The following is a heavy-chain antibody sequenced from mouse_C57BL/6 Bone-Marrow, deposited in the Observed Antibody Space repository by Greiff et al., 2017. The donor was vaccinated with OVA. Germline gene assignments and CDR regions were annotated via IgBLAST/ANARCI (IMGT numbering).Heavy chain of an antibody. CDR3: ARCNDGYHAMDY. V-gene: IGHV1-50*01. CDR1: GYTFTSYW. D-gene: IGHD2-3*01. Sequence: QVQLQQPGAELVKPGASVKLSCKASGYTFTSYWMQWVKQRPGQGLEWIGEIDPSDSYTNYNQKFKGKATLTVDTSSSTAYMQLSSLTSEDSAVYYCARCNDGYHAMDYWGQGTSVTVSS. CDR2: IDPSDSYT. J-gene: IGHJ4*01.